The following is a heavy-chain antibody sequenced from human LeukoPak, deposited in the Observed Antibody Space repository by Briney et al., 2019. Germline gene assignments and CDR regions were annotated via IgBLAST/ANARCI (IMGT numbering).Heavy chain of an antibody. Sequence: GGSLRLSCSASGFPFSSYAMHWVRQAQGKGLEYVSAISDSGGSTYYADSVKGRFTISRDNAKNSLSLQMNSLRAEDTAVYYCARAWDYVWGSYPGVPGYWGQGTLVTVSS. CDR1: GFPFSSYA. J-gene: IGHJ4*02. CDR2: ISDSGGST. D-gene: IGHD3-16*02. V-gene: IGHV3-64*04. CDR3: ARAWDYVWGSYPGVPGY.